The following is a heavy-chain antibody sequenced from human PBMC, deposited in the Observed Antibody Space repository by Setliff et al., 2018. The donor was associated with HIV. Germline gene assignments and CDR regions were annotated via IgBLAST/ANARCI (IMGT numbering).Heavy chain of an antibody. CDR2: TYYRSKWNT. D-gene: IGHD1-1*01. CDR1: GDSVSSNSAA. CDR3: ARGGDWDACYYMDV. V-gene: IGHV6-1*01. Sequence: SQTLSLTCAISGDSVSSNSAAWNWIRQSPSRGLEWLGRTYYRSKWNTDYAVSVESRITINPDTSKNQFSLQLNSVTPEDTAVYYCARGGDWDACYYMDVWGKGTTVTVSS. J-gene: IGHJ6*03.